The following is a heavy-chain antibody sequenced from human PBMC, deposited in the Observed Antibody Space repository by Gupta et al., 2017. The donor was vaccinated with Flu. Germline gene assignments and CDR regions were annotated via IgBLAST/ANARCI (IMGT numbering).Heavy chain of an antibody. CDR2: IGSNSDNI. CDR3: ARDFCSTTSCRFDC. V-gene: IGHV3-48*02. J-gene: IGHJ4*02. D-gene: IGHD2-2*01. CDR1: GFTFSRYG. Sequence: EVQLVESGGGLVQPGGSLRLSCAASGFTFSRYGMNWVRQAPGKGLEWVSYIGSNSDNIYHADSVKGRFTISRDKAKSSLFLQMNSLRDEDTAVYYCARDFCSTTSCRFDCWGQGTLVTVSS.